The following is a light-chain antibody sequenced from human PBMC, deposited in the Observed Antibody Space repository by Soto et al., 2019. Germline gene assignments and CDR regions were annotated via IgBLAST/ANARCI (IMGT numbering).Light chain of an antibody. CDR1: QSVSSSY. CDR3: QQYGSSPLT. Sequence: EIVLTQSPGTLSLSPGERATLSCRASQSVSSSYLAWYHQKPGQAPRLLIYGASSRATGIPDRFSASGSGTDFTLTISRLEPEDFAVYYCQQYGSSPLTFGGGTKVEIK. CDR2: GAS. V-gene: IGKV3-20*01. J-gene: IGKJ4*01.